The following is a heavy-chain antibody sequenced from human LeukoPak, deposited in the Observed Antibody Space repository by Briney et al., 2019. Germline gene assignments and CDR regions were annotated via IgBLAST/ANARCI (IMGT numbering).Heavy chain of an antibody. J-gene: IGHJ4*02. CDR2: IVVGSGNT. CDR3: AAESHDSSGYYGSFDY. Sequence: ASVKVSCKASGFTFTSSAIQWVRQARRQRLEWIGWIVVGSGNTNYAQKFQERVTITRDMSTSTAYMEVSSLRSEDTAVYYCAAESHDSSGYYGSFDYWGEGTLVTV. V-gene: IGHV1-58*02. D-gene: IGHD3-22*01. CDR1: GFTFTSSA.